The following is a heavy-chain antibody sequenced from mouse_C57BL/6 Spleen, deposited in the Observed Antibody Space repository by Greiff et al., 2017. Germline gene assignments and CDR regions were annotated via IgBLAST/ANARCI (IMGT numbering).Heavy chain of an antibody. D-gene: IGHD6-5*01. Sequence: EVKLMESGGDLVKPGGSLKLSCAASGFTFSSYGMSWVRQTPDKRLEWVATISSGGSYTYYPDSVKGRFTISRDNAKNTLYLQMSRLKSEDTAMYYCARRGPKGNYCDYWGQGTTLTVSS. V-gene: IGHV5-6*02. J-gene: IGHJ2*01. CDR1: GFTFSSYG. CDR3: ARRGPKGNYCDY. CDR2: ISSGGSYT.